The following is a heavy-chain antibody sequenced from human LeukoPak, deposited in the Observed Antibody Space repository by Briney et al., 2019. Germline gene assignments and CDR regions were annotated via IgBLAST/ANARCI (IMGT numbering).Heavy chain of an antibody. CDR3: ARASEDYYCYYMDV. CDR2: IYYSGST. V-gene: IGHV4-59*01. J-gene: IGHJ6*03. CDR1: GGSISSYY. D-gene: IGHD1-14*01. Sequence: SETLSLTCTVSGGSISSYYWSWIRQPPGKGLEWIGYIYYSGSTIYNPSLKSRVTISVDTSKNQFSLKVRSVTAADTAVYYCARASEDYYCYYMDVWGKGTTATISS.